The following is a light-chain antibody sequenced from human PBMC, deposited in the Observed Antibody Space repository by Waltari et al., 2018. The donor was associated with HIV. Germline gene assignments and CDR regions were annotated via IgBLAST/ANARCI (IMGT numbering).Light chain of an antibody. Sequence: QSALTQPASVSGSPGQSITISCTGTTSDVGSYNLVSWYQQYPGKAPKLIIYEGSKRPSGVSNGFSGSKSGNTASLTISGLQAEDEADYYCCSYASSSALIFGGGTKLTVL. V-gene: IGLV2-23*01. CDR1: TSDVGSYNL. CDR2: EGS. J-gene: IGLJ2*01. CDR3: CSYASSSALI.